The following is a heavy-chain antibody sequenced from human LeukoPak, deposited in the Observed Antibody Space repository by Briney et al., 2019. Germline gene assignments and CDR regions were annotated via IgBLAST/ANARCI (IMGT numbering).Heavy chain of an antibody. CDR1: GCTFTSYY. Sequence: GASVKVSCKASGCTFTSYYMHWVRQAPGQGLEWMGIINPSGGSTSYAQKFQGRVTMTRDMSTSTVYMELSSLRSEDTAVYYCARADKPPGYSSGWIFDYWGQGTLVTVSS. J-gene: IGHJ4*02. CDR2: INPSGGST. V-gene: IGHV1-46*01. D-gene: IGHD6-19*01. CDR3: ARADKPPGYSSGWIFDY.